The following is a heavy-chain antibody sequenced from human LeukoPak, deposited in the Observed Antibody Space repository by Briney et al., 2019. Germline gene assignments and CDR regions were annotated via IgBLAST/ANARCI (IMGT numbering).Heavy chain of an antibody. CDR2: IYYSGST. CDR1: GGSISSGGYY. CDR3: ARDLGWLPDY. Sequence: SETLSLTCTVSGGSISSGGYYWSWIRQHPGKGLEWIGYIYYSGSTYYNPSLKSRVTISVDRSKNQFSLKLTSVTAADTAVYYCARDLGWLPDYWGQGTLVTVSS. J-gene: IGHJ4*02. V-gene: IGHV4-31*03. D-gene: IGHD5-12*01.